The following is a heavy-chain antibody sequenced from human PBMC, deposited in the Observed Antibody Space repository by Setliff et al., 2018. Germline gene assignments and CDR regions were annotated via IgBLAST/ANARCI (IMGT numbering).Heavy chain of an antibody. CDR1: GYSISSGYI. CDR3: ARDLGHGGDSDY. V-gene: IGHV4-38-2*02. Sequence: TLSLPCTVSGYSISSGYIWDWIRQPPGKGLEWVGNIGHTGSINYNPSLKSRLTISRDTSKNQVSLKLNSVTATDTAVYYCARDLGHGGDSDYWGQGILVTVS. D-gene: IGHD2-21*02. J-gene: IGHJ4*02. CDR2: IGHTGSI.